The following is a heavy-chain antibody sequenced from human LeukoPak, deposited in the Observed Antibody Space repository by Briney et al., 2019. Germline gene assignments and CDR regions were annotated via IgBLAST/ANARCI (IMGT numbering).Heavy chain of an antibody. CDR2: IRQDGDTK. Sequence: PGGSLRLSCAASGFTLSSSWMTWVRQAPGKGLEWVANIRQDGDTKYYVDSVKGRFTISRDNAMNSLYLQMNSLRAEDTAIYYCARSYTHYDFWSGYTYQNYFDPWGQGTLVTVSS. CDR1: GFTLSSSW. D-gene: IGHD3-3*01. CDR3: ARSYTHYDFWSGYTYQNYFDP. V-gene: IGHV3-7*03. J-gene: IGHJ5*02.